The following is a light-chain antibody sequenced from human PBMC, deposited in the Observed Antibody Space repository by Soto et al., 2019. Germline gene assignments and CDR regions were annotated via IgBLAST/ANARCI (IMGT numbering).Light chain of an antibody. CDR2: EVS. J-gene: IGLJ1*01. CDR1: SSDVGGYDY. CDR3: SSYTSSIINYV. Sequence: QSVLTQPASVSGSPGQSITISCTGTSSDVGGYDYVSWYQQHPGKAPKLMIYEVSYRPSGVSNRFSGSKSGNTASLTISGLQAEDEADYYCSSYTSSIINYVFGKGTKVTVL. V-gene: IGLV2-14*01.